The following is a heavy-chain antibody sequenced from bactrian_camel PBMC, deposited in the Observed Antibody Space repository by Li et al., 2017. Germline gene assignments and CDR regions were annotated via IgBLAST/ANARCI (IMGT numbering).Heavy chain of an antibody. Sequence: VQLVESGGGLVQPGGSLRLSCHVVGFTFSRYVFDWVRQVPGKGLEWVSGINRDGSATDYAGSVRGRFTMFRDNAKNMLYLQMNRLETGDTAVYYCAPDPRGSGYWGQGTQVTVS. CDR1: GFTFSRYV. D-gene: IGHD3*01. CDR3: APDPRGSGY. J-gene: IGHJ4*01. CDR2: INRDGSAT. V-gene: IGHV3S6*01.